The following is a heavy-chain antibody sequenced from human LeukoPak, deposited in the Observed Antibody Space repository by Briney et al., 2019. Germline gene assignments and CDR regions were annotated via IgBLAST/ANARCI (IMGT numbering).Heavy chain of an antibody. J-gene: IGHJ4*02. Sequence: SETLSLTCSVPGGSISSYYWSWIRQPPGKGLEWIGYIYYSGSTDYNPSLKSRVTISVHTSKNQFSLKLSSVTAADTAVYYCARVRGIAARWVFDYWGQGTLVTVSS. CDR2: IYYSGST. CDR3: ARVRGIAARWVFDY. D-gene: IGHD6-6*01. CDR1: GGSISSYY. V-gene: IGHV4-59*01.